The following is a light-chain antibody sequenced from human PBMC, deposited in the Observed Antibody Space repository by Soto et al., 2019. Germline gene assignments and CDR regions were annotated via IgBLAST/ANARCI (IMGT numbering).Light chain of an antibody. CDR1: SSDIGAGSD. CDR2: DNT. V-gene: IGLV1-40*01. CDR3: QSYDTSLSGPVV. Sequence: QSVLTQPPSVSGAPGQRVTISCTGSSSDIGAGSDVHWYQHLPGTAPKLLIYDNTNRPSGVPDRFSGSKSGTSASLAITGLQAEDEADYYCQSYDTSLSGPVVFGGGTKLTV. J-gene: IGLJ2*01.